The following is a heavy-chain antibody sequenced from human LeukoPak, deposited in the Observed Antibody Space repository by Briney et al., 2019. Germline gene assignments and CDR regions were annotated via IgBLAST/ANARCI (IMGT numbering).Heavy chain of an antibody. V-gene: IGHV4-61*02. CDR2: IYTSGST. CDR3: ARGLERREGWFDP. J-gene: IGHJ5*02. CDR1: GGSISSGSYY. D-gene: IGHD1-1*01. Sequence: PSQTLSLTCTVSGGSISSGSYYWSWIRQPAGKGLEWIGRIYTSGSTNYNPSLKSRVTISVDTSKNQFSLKLSSVTAADTAVYYCARGLERREGWFDPWGQGTLVTVSS.